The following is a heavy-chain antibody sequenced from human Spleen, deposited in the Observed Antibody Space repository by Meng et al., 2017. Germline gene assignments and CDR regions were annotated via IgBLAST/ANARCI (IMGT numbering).Heavy chain of an antibody. D-gene: IGHD3-3*01. V-gene: IGHV4-34*01. CDR3: ARGIRFLEWLGWFDP. CDR2: INHSGST. J-gene: IGHJ5*02. Sequence: VQLQQWGAGLLKPSETLSLTCAVYGGSFSGYYWSWIRQPPGKGLEWIGEINHSGSTNYNPSLKSRVTISVDTSKNQFSLRLSSVTAADTAVYYCARGIRFLEWLGWFDPWGQGTLVTVSS. CDR1: GGSFSGYY.